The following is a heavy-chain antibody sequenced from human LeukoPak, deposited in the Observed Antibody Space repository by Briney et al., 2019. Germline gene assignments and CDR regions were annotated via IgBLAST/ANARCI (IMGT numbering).Heavy chain of an antibody. CDR2: IKQGESER. V-gene: IGHV3-7*04. CDR3: ARGDSSAFDI. D-gene: IGHD3-22*01. Sequence: PGGFLGLSCAASGFTFSSYRVNWVRQAPGKGLEWVASIKQGESERYYVDSVNGRFTISRDNAKNSLYLQMNSLRAEDTAVYYCARGDSSAFDIWGQGTMVTVSS. J-gene: IGHJ3*02. CDR1: GFTFSSYR.